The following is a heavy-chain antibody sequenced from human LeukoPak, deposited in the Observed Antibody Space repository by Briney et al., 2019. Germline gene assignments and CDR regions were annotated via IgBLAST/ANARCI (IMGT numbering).Heavy chain of an antibody. CDR3: ARVLTPNYDYDWGSYRPTCFDY. J-gene: IGHJ4*02. CDR1: GFTFSSYD. D-gene: IGHD3-16*02. V-gene: IGHV3-13*03. CDR2: IGTAGDT. Sequence: GGSLRLSCAACGFTFSSYDMHWVRQATGKGLEWGSAIGTAGDTYYPGSVKGQFTISRENAKNSLYLQMNSLRAGYTAVYYCARVLTPNYDYDWGSYRPTCFDYWGQGTLVTVSS.